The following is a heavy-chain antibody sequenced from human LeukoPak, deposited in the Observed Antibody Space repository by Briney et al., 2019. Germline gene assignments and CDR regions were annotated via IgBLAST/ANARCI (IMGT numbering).Heavy chain of an antibody. J-gene: IGHJ3*02. D-gene: IGHD6-19*01. V-gene: IGHV3-23*01. Sequence: GGSLRLSCAASGFTFSSYAMSWVRQAPGKGLEWVSAISGSGGSTYYADSVKGRFTISRDNSKNTLYLRMNSLRAEDTAVYYCAKTSSGWYDAFDIWGQGTMVTVSS. CDR2: ISGSGGST. CDR3: AKTSSGWYDAFDI. CDR1: GFTFSSYA.